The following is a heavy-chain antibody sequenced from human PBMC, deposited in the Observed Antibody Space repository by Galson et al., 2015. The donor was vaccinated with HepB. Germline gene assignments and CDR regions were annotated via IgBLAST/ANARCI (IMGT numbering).Heavy chain of an antibody. D-gene: IGHD2-2*01. CDR2: ISSSSSYI. Sequence: SLRLSCAASGFTFSSYSMNWVRQAPGKGLEWVSSISSSSSYIYYADSVKGRFTISRDNAKNSLYLQMNSLRAEDTAVYYCARCVVPATWDGFDPWGQGTLVTVSS. V-gene: IGHV3-21*01. J-gene: IGHJ5*02. CDR3: ARCVVPATWDGFDP. CDR1: GFTFSSYS.